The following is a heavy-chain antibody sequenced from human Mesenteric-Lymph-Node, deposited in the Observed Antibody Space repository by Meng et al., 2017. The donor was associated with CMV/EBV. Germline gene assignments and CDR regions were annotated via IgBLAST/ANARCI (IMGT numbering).Heavy chain of an antibody. J-gene: IGHJ4*02. CDR1: GFTFSSYW. CDR3: TKEGGEHD. V-gene: IGHV3-74*01. Sequence: GESLKISCAASGFTFSSYWMHWVRQAPGKGLVWVPRINSDGSSTSYADSVKGRFTISRDNAKNTLYLQMNSLRSEDTAVYYCTKEGGEHDWGQGTLVTVSS. D-gene: IGHD2-15*01. CDR2: INSDGSST.